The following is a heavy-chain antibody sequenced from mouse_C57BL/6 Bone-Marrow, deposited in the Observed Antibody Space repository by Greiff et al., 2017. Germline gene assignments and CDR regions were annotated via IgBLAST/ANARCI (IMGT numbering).Heavy chain of an antibody. D-gene: IGHD4-1*01. V-gene: IGHV5-15*01. CDR1: GFTFSDYG. Sequence: EVKLVESGGGLVQPGGSLKLSCAASGFTFSDYGMAWVRQAPRKGPEWVAFISTLAYSIYSADTVTGRFTIARENDKNTLYLEMSSLRSEDTAMYDCARRTGSDWYFYVGCTGTTVTVSS. CDR3: ARRTGSDWYFYV. CDR2: ISTLAYSI. J-gene: IGHJ1*03.